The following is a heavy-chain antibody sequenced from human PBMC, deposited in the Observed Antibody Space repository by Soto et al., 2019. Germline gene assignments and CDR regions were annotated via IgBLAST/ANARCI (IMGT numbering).Heavy chain of an antibody. Sequence: PLETLSVTCTVSGGTISSYYWSWIRQPPGKGLEWIGYIYYSGSTNYNPSLKSRVTISVDTSKNQFSLKLSSVTAADTAVYYCARGLGYSSGWYEGAMGMDYFDYWGQGTLVTVSS. J-gene: IGHJ4*02. CDR3: ARGLGYSSGWYEGAMGMDYFDY. D-gene: IGHD6-19*01. CDR1: GGTISSYY. V-gene: IGHV4-59*01. CDR2: IYYSGST.